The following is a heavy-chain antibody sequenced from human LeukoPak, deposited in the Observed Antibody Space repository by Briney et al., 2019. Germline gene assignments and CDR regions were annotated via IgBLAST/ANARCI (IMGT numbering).Heavy chain of an antibody. CDR2: IYYSGST. J-gene: IGHJ6*03. Sequence: SETLSLTCTVSGGSISSSSYYWGWIRQPPGKGLEWIGSIYYSGSTYYNPSLKSRVTISVDTSKNQFSLKLSSVTAADTAVYYCARARPDIVVVPAAIGYYYYYMDVWGKGTTVTISS. CDR3: ARARPDIVVVPAAIGYYYYYMDV. CDR1: GGSISSSSYY. V-gene: IGHV4-39*07. D-gene: IGHD2-2*01.